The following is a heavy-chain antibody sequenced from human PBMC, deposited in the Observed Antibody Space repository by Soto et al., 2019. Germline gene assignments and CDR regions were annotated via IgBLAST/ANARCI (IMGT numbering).Heavy chain of an antibody. V-gene: IGHV3-23*01. Sequence: QPGGSLRLSCAVSGFIFSDHGMNWVRQAPGKGLEWVSSIDEDGSTTHYADSVKGRFTISRDNSKNTLYLQMDSLRAEDTALYYCARVLYGFSYGKCDYWGQGTLVTVSS. J-gene: IGHJ4*02. CDR2: IDEDGSTT. CDR1: GFIFSDHG. CDR3: ARVLYGFSYGKCDY. D-gene: IGHD1-1*01.